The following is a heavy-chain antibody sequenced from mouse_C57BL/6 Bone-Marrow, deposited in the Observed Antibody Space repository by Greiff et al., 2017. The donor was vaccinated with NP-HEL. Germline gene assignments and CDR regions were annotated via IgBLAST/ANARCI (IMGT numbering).Heavy chain of an antibody. Sequence: VQLQQSGAELVKPGASVKISCKASGYAFSSYWMNWVKQRPGKGLEWIGQIYPGDGDTNYNGKFKGKATLTADKSSSTAYMQLSSLTSEDSAVYFCERGDYYSNYGWYFDVWGTGTTVTVSS. J-gene: IGHJ1*03. CDR1: GYAFSSYW. CDR3: ERGDYYSNYGWYFDV. V-gene: IGHV1-80*01. CDR2: IYPGDGDT. D-gene: IGHD2-5*01.